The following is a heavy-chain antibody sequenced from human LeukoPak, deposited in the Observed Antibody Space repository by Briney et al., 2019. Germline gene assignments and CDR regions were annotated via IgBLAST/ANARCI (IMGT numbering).Heavy chain of an antibody. V-gene: IGHV4-31*03. J-gene: IGHJ4*02. CDR1: GGSISSGGYY. CDR3: ASGLLVDTAMVFFDY. Sequence: SETLSLTCTVSGGSISSGGYYWSWIRQHPGKGLEWIGYIYYSGSTYYNPSLKSRVTISVDTSKNQFSLKLSSVTAADTAVYHCASGLLVDTAMVFFDYWGQGTLVTVSS. D-gene: IGHD5-18*01. CDR2: IYYSGST.